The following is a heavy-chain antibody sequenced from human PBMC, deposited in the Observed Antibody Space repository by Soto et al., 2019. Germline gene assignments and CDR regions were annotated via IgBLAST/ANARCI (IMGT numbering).Heavy chain of an antibody. J-gene: IGHJ4*02. D-gene: IGHD3-16*01. CDR1: GYTFTSYY. CDR3: ARDLWGGSPYDY. Sequence: QVQLVQSGAEVKKPGASVKVSCKASGYTFTSYYMHWVRQAPGQGLEWMGIINPSGGSTSYAQKFQGRVTMNRDTSKSTVYMELSSLRSEDTAVYYCARDLWGGSPYDYWGQGTLVTVSS. V-gene: IGHV1-46*01. CDR2: INPSGGST.